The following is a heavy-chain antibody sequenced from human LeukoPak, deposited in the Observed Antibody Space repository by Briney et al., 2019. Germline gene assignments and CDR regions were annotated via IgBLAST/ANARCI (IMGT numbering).Heavy chain of an antibody. V-gene: IGHV1-2*02. CDR3: ARDFRYSSGWAPYNWFDP. J-gene: IGHJ5*02. Sequence: GASVKVSCKASGYTFTGYYMHWVRQAPGQGLEWMGWINPNSGGTNYAQKFQGRVTMTRDTSISTAYMELSRLRSDDTAVYYCARDFRYSSGWAPYNWFDPWGQGTLVT. CDR1: GYTFTGYY. D-gene: IGHD6-19*01. CDR2: INPNSGGT.